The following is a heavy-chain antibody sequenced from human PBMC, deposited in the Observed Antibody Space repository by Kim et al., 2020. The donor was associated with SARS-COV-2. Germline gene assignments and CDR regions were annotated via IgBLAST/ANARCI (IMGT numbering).Heavy chain of an antibody. V-gene: IGHV1-69*13. J-gene: IGHJ6*02. CDR2: IIPIFGTA. D-gene: IGHD6-19*01. CDR3: ARAGYSSGWANYYYYGMDV. CDR1: GGTFSSYA. Sequence: SVKVSCKASGGTFSSYAISWVRQAPGQGLEWMGGIIPIFGTANYAQKFQGRVTITADESTSTAYMELSSLRSEDTAVYYCARAGYSSGWANYYYYGMDVWGQGTTVTVSS.